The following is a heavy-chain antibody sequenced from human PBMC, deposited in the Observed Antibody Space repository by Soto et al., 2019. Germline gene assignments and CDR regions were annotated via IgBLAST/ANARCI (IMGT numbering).Heavy chain of an antibody. CDR2: INSDGSST. CDR1: GFTFSSYW. Sequence: EVQLVESGGGLVQPGGSLRLSCAASGFTFSSYWMHWVRQAPGKGLVWVSSINSDGSSTSYADSVKGRFTISRDNAKNTLYLQMNSLRAEDTAVYYCARLRGNYYGMDVWGQGTTVTVSS. CDR3: ARLRGNYYGMDV. J-gene: IGHJ6*02. V-gene: IGHV3-74*01. D-gene: IGHD4-17*01.